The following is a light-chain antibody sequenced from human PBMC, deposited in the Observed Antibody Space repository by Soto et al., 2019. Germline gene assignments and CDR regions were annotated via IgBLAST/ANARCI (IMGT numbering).Light chain of an antibody. V-gene: IGLV1-44*01. J-gene: IGLJ1*01. Sequence: QSVLTQPPSASGTPGQRVTISCSGSSSSIGSNSVNWYQQLPRTAPKVLIYTNNQRPSGVHDRFSGSKSGTSASLATSGLQSEDEADYYCAAWDGSLNVYVFGTGTKVTVL. CDR1: SSSIGSNS. CDR3: AAWDGSLNVYV. CDR2: TNN.